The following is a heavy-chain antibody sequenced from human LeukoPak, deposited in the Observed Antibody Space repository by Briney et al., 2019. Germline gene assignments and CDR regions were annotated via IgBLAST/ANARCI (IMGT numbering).Heavy chain of an antibody. CDR1: GYSFTSYW. CDR2: IYPGDSDT. CDR3: ARSRTTVAWWFDP. V-gene: IGHV5-51*01. J-gene: IGHJ5*02. Sequence: GESLKISCKGFGYSFTSYWIGWVRQMPGKGLEWMGIIYPGDSDTRYSPSFQGQVTISADKSISTAYLQWSSLKASDTAMYFCARSRTTVAWWFDPWGQGTLVTVSS. D-gene: IGHD4-23*01.